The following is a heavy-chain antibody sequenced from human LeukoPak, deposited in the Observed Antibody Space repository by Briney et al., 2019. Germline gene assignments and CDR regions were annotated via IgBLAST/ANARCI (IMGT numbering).Heavy chain of an antibody. V-gene: IGHV4-30-2*01. CDR2: IYHSGST. Sequence: SETLSLTCAVSGGSISSGGYSWSWIRQPPGKGLEWIGYIYHSGSTYYNPSLKSRVTISVDRSKNQFSLKLSSVTAADTAVYYRARELAHYGMDVWGQGTTVTVSS. J-gene: IGHJ6*02. CDR1: GGSISSGGYS. CDR3: ARELAHYGMDV.